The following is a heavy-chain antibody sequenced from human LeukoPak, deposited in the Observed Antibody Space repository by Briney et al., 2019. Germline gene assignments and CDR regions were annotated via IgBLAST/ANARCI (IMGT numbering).Heavy chain of an antibody. Sequence: PGGSLRLSCSASGFTFSGYGMHWVRQAPGKGLEWVAFIRYDGSNKYYADSVKGRFTISRDNAKNSLYLQMNSLRAEDTAVYYCTWSGYYPYYMDVWGKGTTVTVSS. CDR1: GFTFSGYG. CDR2: IRYDGSNK. J-gene: IGHJ6*03. V-gene: IGHV3-30*02. D-gene: IGHD3-3*01. CDR3: TWSGYYPYYMDV.